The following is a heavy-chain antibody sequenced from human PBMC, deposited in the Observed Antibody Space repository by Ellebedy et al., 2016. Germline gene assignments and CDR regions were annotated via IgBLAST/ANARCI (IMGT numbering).Heavy chain of an antibody. CDR1: GFTFSSYW. D-gene: IGHD5-18*01. Sequence: GESLKISCVASGFTFSSYWMHWIRQAPGKGLVWVSHINGDGSTTTYADSVKGRLTISRDNAKNTVFLQMNSLRAEDTAVFYCARGSSKTADAFHIWGQGTVVTVSA. J-gene: IGHJ3*02. CDR3: ARGSSKTADAFHI. V-gene: IGHV3-74*03. CDR2: INGDGSTT.